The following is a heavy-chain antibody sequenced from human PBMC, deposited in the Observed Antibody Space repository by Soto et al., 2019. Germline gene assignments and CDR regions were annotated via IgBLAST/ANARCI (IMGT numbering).Heavy chain of an antibody. J-gene: IGHJ6*02. CDR3: ARLKQLVFMDV. Sequence: QVQLVQSGAEVRKPGASVKVSCKASGYTFPNYGIIWVRQAPGQGLEWMTWISANNGNTKYAQKFQDRVTMTTDTSTTTAYIELRSLRSDDTAVYYCARLKQLVFMDVWGQGTTVTVSS. D-gene: IGHD6-13*01. CDR2: ISANNGNT. V-gene: IGHV1-18*01. CDR1: GYTFPNYG.